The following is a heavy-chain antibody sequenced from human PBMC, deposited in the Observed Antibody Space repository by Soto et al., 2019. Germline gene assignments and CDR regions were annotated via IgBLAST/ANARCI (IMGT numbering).Heavy chain of an antibody. Sequence: GGSLRLSCAASGFTVSTYGMHWVRQAPGKGLEWVAVIWYDGSKKYYADSVKGRFTISRDNSKNTLYLEMSSLRAEDTAVYYCVRDLSYGMDVWGQGTTVTVSS. CDR1: GFTVSTYG. J-gene: IGHJ6*02. CDR3: VRDLSYGMDV. CDR2: IWYDGSKK. V-gene: IGHV3-33*01.